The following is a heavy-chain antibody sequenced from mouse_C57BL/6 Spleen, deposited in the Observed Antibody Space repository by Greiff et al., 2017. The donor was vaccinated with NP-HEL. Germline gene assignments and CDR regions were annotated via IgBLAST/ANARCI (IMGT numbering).Heavy chain of an antibody. CDR2: ISDGGSYT. Sequence: EVMLVESGGGLVKPGGSLKLSCAASGFTFSSYAMSWVRQTPEKRLEWVATISDGGSYTYYPDNVKGRFTISRDNAKNNLYLQMSHLKSEDTAMYYCARDGGYSPFDYWGQGTTLTVSS. V-gene: IGHV5-4*01. CDR1: GFTFSSYA. J-gene: IGHJ2*01. CDR3: ARDGGYSPFDY. D-gene: IGHD2-12*01.